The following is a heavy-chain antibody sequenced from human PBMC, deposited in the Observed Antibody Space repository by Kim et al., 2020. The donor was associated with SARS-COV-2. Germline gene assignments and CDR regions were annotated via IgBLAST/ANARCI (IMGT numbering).Heavy chain of an antibody. CDR3: ARGPIAYYGSGRYSY. Sequence: SETLSLTCAVYGGSFSGYYWSWIRQPPGKGLEWIGEINHSGSTNYNPSLKSRVTISVDTSKNQFSLKLSSVTAADTAVYYCARGPIAYYGSGRYSYWGQGTLGTVSS. J-gene: IGHJ4*02. D-gene: IGHD3-10*01. CDR1: GGSFSGYY. V-gene: IGHV4-34*01. CDR2: INHSGST.